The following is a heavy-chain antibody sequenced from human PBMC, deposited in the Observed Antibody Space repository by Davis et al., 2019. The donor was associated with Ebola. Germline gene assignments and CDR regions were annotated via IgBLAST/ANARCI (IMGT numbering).Heavy chain of an antibody. CDR1: GGSISSYY. CDR3: ARRSGSYFDY. CDR2: IYYSGST. J-gene: IGHJ4*02. Sequence: GSLRLSCTVSGGSISSYYWGWIRQPPGKGLEWIGSIYYSGSTYYNPSLKSRVTISVDTSKNQFSLKLSSVTAADTAVYYCARRSGSYFDYWGQGTLVTVSS. D-gene: IGHD1-26*01. V-gene: IGHV4-39*01.